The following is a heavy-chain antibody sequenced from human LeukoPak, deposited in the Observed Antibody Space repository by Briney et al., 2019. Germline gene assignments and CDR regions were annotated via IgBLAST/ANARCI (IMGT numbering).Heavy chain of an antibody. D-gene: IGHD3-3*01. CDR3: AKAPSPYYDFWSGYYRY. CDR2: ISYDGSNK. Sequence: GGSLRLSCAASGFTFSSYGMHWVRQAPGKGLEWVAVISYDGSNKYYADSVKGRFTISRDNSKNTLYLQMNSLRAEDTAVYYCAKAPSPYYDFWSGYYRYWGQGTQVTVSS. V-gene: IGHV3-30*18. CDR1: GFTFSSYG. J-gene: IGHJ4*02.